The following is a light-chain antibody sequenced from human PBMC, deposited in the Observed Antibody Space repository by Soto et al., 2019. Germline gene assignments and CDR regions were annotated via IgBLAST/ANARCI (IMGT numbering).Light chain of an antibody. CDR3: CSYVGRNTYV. J-gene: IGLJ1*01. CDR1: SSDVGGYNY. V-gene: IGLV2-11*01. CDR2: DVS. Sequence: QSALTQPRSASGSPGQSITISCTGTSSDVGGYNYVSWYRQHPAKAPKLIIFDVSKRPSGVPNRFSGSKSGNTASLTISGLRAEDEADYYCCSYVGRNTYVFGTGTKVTVL.